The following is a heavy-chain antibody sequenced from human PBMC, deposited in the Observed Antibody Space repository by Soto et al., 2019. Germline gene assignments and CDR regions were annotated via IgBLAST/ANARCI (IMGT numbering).Heavy chain of an antibody. Sequence: GGSLRLSCAASGFTFSSYAMSWVRQAPGKGLEWVSAISGSGGSTYYADSVKGRFTISRDNSKNTLYLQMNSLRAEDTAVYYCAKIYYDFWSGYLDYYYYYGMDVWGQGTTVTVSS. CDR3: AKIYYDFWSGYLDYYYYYGMDV. D-gene: IGHD3-3*01. CDR2: ISGSGGST. CDR1: GFTFSSYA. J-gene: IGHJ6*02. V-gene: IGHV3-23*01.